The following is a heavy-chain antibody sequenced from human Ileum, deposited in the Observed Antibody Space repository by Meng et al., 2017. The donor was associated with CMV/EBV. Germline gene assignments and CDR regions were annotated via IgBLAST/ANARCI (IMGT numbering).Heavy chain of an antibody. CDR1: GYAFTGYY. D-gene: IGHD3-9*01. J-gene: IGHJ3*02. CDR2: INPSSGGT. V-gene: IGHV1-2*02. Sequence: ASVKVSCKASGYAFTGYYLHWVRQAPGQGLEWMGWINPSSGGTNFAQKFQDRVTLTRDTSISTAYMEVPSLRSDDTAVYYCAKDDDRAAFAIWGQGTMVNVSS. CDR3: AKDDDRAAFAI.